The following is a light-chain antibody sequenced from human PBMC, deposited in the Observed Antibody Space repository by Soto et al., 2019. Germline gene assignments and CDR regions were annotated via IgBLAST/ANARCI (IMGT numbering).Light chain of an antibody. V-gene: IGKV3-15*01. CDR2: GAS. CDR1: QSVSNN. Sequence: EIVMTQSPVNLSVSPGARVTLSCRASQSVSNNLAWYQQKSGQAPRLLIYGASTRVTGIPARCSGSGSGREFTLTISSLQFEDFVIYYCQQYDNWPPVTFGRGTRLDIK. J-gene: IGKJ5*01. CDR3: QQYDNWPPVT.